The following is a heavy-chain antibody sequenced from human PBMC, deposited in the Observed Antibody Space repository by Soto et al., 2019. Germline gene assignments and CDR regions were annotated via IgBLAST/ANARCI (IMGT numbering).Heavy chain of an antibody. CDR3: ARALRSYYFDY. CDR2: IYYNGNT. Sequence: QVQLQESGPGLVKPSQTLSLTCTVSGASISSGYYWTWIRQHPGKGLEWIGYIYYNGNTFYNPSLKSLLTISLDTSKTQFSLKLSSVTAADAAMYYCARALRSYYFDYWGQGTLVTVSS. J-gene: IGHJ4*02. D-gene: IGHD3-16*02. V-gene: IGHV4-31*01. CDR1: GASISSGYY.